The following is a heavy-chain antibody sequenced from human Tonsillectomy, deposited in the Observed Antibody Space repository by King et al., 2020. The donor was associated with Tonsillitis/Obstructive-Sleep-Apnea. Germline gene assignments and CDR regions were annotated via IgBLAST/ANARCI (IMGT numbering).Heavy chain of an antibody. CDR3: TRTRQCYGARPGGGDY. J-gene: IGHJ4*03. CDR2: INLNSGGT. CDR1: GYTFTGYF. Sequence: LQLVQSGAEVKKPGASVKVSCKASGYTFTGYFLHWVRQAPGQGLEWVGWINLNSGGTNYAQKLQGRVTKTTDTSTSTAYMELNRLRADDTAFYYCTRTRQCYGARPGGGDYWGHGTLVTVS. V-gene: IGHV1-2*02. D-gene: IGHD3-16*01.